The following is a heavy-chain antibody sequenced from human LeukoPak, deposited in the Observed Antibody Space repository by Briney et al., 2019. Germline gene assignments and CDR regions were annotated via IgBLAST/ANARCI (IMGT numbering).Heavy chain of an antibody. Sequence: PGGSLRLSCAASGFTVSINYMSWVRQAPGKGLERVSVIYSGGSTYYADSVKGRFTISRDNSKNTLYLQMNSLRAEDKAVYYCARDPGLMDVRGAFDIWGQGTMVTVSS. D-gene: IGHD2-8*01. J-gene: IGHJ3*02. CDR2: IYSGGST. CDR3: ARDPGLMDVRGAFDI. CDR1: GFTVSINY. V-gene: IGHV3-53*01.